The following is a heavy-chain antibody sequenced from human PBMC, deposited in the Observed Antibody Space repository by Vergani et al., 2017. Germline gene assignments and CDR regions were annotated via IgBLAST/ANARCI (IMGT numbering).Heavy chain of an antibody. CDR1: GDSILSTSYY. Sequence: QMQLQESGPGLVKASETLSLTCTVSGDSILSTSYYWGRIRQPPGTGLEWIGSIYNSGNGDSSSSLKSRVTISADTSQNQFSLRLTSVTAADTAVYYCASGKYYSDSTSHFRGRYFDVWGRGTLVTVPS. D-gene: IGHD3-16*01. V-gene: IGHV4-39*01. CDR2: IYNSGNG. J-gene: IGHJ2*01. CDR3: ASGKYYSDSTSHFRGRYFDV.